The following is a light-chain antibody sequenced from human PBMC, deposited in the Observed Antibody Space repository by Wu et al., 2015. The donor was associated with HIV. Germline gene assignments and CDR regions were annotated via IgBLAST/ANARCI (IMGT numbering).Light chain of an antibody. CDR1: QSISSW. V-gene: IGKV1-5*03. Sequence: DIQMTQSPSTLSASVGDRVTITCRASQSISSWLAWYQQKPGKAPKLLIYKASSLKSGVPSRFSGSGSGTEFTLTISSLQPDDFATYYCQQYNNYPWTFGQGTKVGNQT. CDR2: KAS. J-gene: IGKJ1*01. CDR3: QQYNNYPWT.